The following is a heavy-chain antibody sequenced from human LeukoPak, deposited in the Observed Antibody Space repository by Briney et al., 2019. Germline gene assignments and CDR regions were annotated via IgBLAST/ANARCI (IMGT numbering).Heavy chain of an antibody. Sequence: SGGSLRLSCAASGFTFSSYGMHWVRQAPGKGLEWVSYISSSSSTIYYADSVKGRFTISRDNAKNSLYLQMNSLRAEDTAVYYCARDQRGVVVAARRFDYWGQGTLVTVSS. D-gene: IGHD2-15*01. CDR3: ARDQRGVVVAARRFDY. J-gene: IGHJ4*02. V-gene: IGHV3-48*01. CDR2: ISSSSSTI. CDR1: GFTFSSYG.